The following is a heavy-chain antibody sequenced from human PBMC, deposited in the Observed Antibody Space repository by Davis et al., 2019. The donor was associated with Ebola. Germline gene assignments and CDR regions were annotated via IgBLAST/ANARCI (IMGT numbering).Heavy chain of an antibody. CDR3: ASGSGSSDY. D-gene: IGHD1-26*01. J-gene: IGHJ4*02. CDR1: GYTFTSCD. V-gene: IGHV1-8*01. Sequence: AASVTVSCKASGYTFTSCDINWVRQATGQGLEWMGWMNPNSGNTGYAQRFQGRVTMTTDTSTSTAYMELRSLTSDDTAVYYCASGSGSSDYWGQGTLVTVSS. CDR2: MNPNSGNT.